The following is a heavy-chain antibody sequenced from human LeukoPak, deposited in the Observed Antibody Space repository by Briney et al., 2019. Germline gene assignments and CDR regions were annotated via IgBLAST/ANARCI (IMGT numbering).Heavy chain of an antibody. CDR3: AKHIYGTGSYYWAFDI. J-gene: IGHJ3*02. Sequence: GGSLRLSCAASGFTFSSYAMSWVRQAPGKGLKWVSALSGSGGSTYYADSVRGRFTISRCTSKNTLYLQMNSLRAEDTAVYYCAKHIYGTGSYYWAFDIWGQGTMVTVSS. CDR2: LSGSGGST. V-gene: IGHV3-23*01. CDR1: GFTFSSYA. D-gene: IGHD3-10*01.